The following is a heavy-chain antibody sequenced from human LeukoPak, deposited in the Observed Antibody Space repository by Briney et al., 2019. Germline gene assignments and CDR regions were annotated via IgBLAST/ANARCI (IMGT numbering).Heavy chain of an antibody. CDR3: ARETGTLRFGEDTQDVGTFDP. V-gene: IGHV1-46*01. CDR2: INPSGGST. D-gene: IGHD3-10*01. J-gene: IGHJ5*02. CDR1: GYTFTSYY. Sequence: GASVKVSCKASGYTFTSYYMHWVRQAPGQGLEWMGIINPSGGSTSYAQKFQGRVTMTRDTSTSTVYMELSSLRSEDTAVYYCARETGTLRFGEDTQDVGTFDPWGQGTLVTVSS.